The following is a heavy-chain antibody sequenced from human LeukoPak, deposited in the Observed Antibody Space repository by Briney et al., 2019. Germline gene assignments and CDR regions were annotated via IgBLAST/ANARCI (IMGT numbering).Heavy chain of an antibody. J-gene: IGHJ3*01. CDR1: GFTFSSYG. Sequence: PGGSLRLSCAASGFTFSSYGMSWVRQAPGKGLEWVSAISGSGGTTYYADSVKGRFTISRDNSKNTLYLQMHSLRAEDTAVYYCAKARGGGYSHISAFEGWGQGTMVTVSS. CDR2: ISGSGGTT. V-gene: IGHV3-23*01. CDR3: AKARGGGYSHISAFEG. D-gene: IGHD1-26*01.